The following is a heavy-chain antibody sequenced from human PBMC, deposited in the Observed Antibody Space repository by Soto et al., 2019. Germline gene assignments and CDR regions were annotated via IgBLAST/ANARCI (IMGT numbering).Heavy chain of an antibody. CDR1: AYTFTDYF. CDR3: ARVAFRSIAVAGTNNYFDY. J-gene: IGHJ4*02. D-gene: IGHD6-19*01. V-gene: IGHV1-2*04. CDR2: INPNSGVT. Sequence: ASVKVSCKASAYTFTDYFVHWVRQAPGQGLEWMGWINPNSGVTNYAQKFQGWVTMTTDTSISTAFMELSRLKSDDTAVYYCARVAFRSIAVAGTNNYFDYWGQGTLVTVSS.